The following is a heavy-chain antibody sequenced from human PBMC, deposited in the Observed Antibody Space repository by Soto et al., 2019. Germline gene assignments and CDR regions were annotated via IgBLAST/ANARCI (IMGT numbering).Heavy chain of an antibody. D-gene: IGHD2-15*01. CDR3: ARERGYCSGGSCYFGY. J-gene: IGHJ4*02. CDR1: GGTFSSYA. V-gene: IGHV1-69*13. CDR2: IIPIFGTA. Sequence: SVKVSCNASGGTFSSYAISWVRQAPGQGLEWMGGIIPIFGTANYAQKFQGRVTITADESTSTAYMELSSLRSEDTAVYYCARERGYCSGGSCYFGYWGQGTLVTVSS.